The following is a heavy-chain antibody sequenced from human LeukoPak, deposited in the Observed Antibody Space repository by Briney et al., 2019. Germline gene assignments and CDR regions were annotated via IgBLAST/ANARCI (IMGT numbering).Heavy chain of an antibody. D-gene: IGHD4-17*01. Sequence: ASVKVSCKASGYTFTAYAMHWVRQAPGQRPEWMGWINAGTGITRYSQKFQGRVTITRDTSASTVYMELSSLKSEDMAVYYCARGVYGDFYFDFWGQGTLVTVSS. CDR3: ARGVYGDFYFDF. V-gene: IGHV1-3*01. J-gene: IGHJ4*02. CDR2: INAGTGIT. CDR1: GYTFTAYA.